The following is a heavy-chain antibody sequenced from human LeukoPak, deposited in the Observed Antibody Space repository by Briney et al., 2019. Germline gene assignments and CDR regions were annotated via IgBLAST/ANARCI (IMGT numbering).Heavy chain of an antibody. V-gene: IGHV3-49*04. Sequence: PGRSLRLSCTASGFTFGDYAMSWVRQAPGKGLEWVGFIRSKAYGGTTEYAASVKGRFTISRDDSKSIAYLRMNSLKTEDTAVYYCTYILTGYDYWGQGTLVTVSS. CDR3: TYILTGYDY. J-gene: IGHJ4*02. D-gene: IGHD3-9*01. CDR1: GFTFGDYA. CDR2: IRSKAYGGTT.